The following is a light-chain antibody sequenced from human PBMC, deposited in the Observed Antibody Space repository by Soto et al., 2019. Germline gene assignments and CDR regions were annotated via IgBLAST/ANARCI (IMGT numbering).Light chain of an antibody. V-gene: IGKV1-9*01. CDR2: ADS. CDR3: QQTRTSPRT. Sequence: DIQLTQSPSFLSASVGDGVTITCRASQGIAASLAWYQQKPGNPPRLLIYADSTLQSGVPSRFSGSGSGTRGNLTISSLEPEDFATYYCQQTRTSPRTFGGGTKVEMK. CDR1: QGIAAS. J-gene: IGKJ4*01.